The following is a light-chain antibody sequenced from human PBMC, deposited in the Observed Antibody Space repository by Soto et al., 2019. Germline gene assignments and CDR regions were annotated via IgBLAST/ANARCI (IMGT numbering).Light chain of an antibody. CDR2: GAS. Sequence: VLTQSPGTLSLSPGERATISCRARQSISSYYLAWYQHKPGQAPRLLMNGASSRATGIPHRFSGSGSGTNFTLTISRLDPEDYGVYYCQQYGGSPPYTFGQGTRLEIK. CDR3: QQYGGSPPYT. J-gene: IGKJ2*01. CDR1: QSISSYY. V-gene: IGKV3-20*01.